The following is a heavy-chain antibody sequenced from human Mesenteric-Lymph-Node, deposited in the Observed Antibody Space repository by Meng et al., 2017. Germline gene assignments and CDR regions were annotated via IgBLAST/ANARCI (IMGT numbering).Heavy chain of an antibody. Sequence: RLRKPLHGLVTLSGTPSLTCTVTCGSISSSNGWSWVRPPPGKGLEWIGEIYHSGRTNYNPSLKSRVTISVDKSKNQFSLKLSSVTAADTAVYYCARLYYVDSNYWYFDLWGRGTLVTVSS. CDR1: CGSISSSNG. J-gene: IGHJ2*01. D-gene: IGHD4-17*01. V-gene: IGHV4-4*02. CDR2: IYHSGRT. CDR3: ARLYYVDSNYWYFDL.